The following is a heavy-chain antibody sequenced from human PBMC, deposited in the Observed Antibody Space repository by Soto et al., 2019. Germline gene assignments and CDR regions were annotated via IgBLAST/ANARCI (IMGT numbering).Heavy chain of an antibody. CDR1: GYTFTGYY. D-gene: IGHD2-8*01. CDR2: INPNSGGT. CDR3: VRDSILMKGAFDI. Sequence: ASVKVSCKASGYTFTGYYMHWVRQAPGQGLEWMGWINPNSGGTNYAQKFQGWVTMTRDTSISTAYMELSRLRSDDTAVYYCVRDSILMKGAFDIWGQGTMVTVSS. V-gene: IGHV1-2*04. J-gene: IGHJ3*02.